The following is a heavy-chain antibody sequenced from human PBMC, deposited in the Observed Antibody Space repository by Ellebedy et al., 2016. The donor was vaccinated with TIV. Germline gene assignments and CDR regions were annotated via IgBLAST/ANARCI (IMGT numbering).Heavy chain of an antibody. V-gene: IGHV3-23*01. CDR2: ISNTGSRT. D-gene: IGHD3-22*01. CDR3: AKGRGGGSDSSAPRYYFDY. Sequence: GESLKISCAASGFTFSSYAMSWVRQAPGKGLEWVSTISNTGSRTYYADSVEGRFIISRDNSKKTLYLQMNRLRADDTAVYYCAKGRGGGSDSSAPRYYFDYWGLGTLVTVSS. CDR1: GFTFSSYA. J-gene: IGHJ4*02.